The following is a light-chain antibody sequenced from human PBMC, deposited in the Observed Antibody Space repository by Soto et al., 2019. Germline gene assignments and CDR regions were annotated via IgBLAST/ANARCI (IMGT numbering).Light chain of an antibody. CDR2: GAS. CDR3: QQCGSSSWT. CDR1: QSLSSNS. Sequence: EIVLTQFPDTLSLSPGERATLSCRASQSLSSNSLAWYQQKRGQAPRLLIHGASSRATGIPDRFSGSGSGTEFTLTISRLEPEDFAVYYCQQCGSSSWTFGQGTKVDIK. J-gene: IGKJ1*01. V-gene: IGKV3-20*01.